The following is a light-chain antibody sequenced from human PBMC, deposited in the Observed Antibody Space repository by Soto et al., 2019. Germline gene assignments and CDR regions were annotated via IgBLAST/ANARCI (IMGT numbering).Light chain of an antibody. CDR1: SSDVGGYNY. CDR3: SSYTSSSTLDYV. J-gene: IGLJ1*01. Sequence: QSALTQPASGSGSPGQSITISCTGTSSDVGGYNYVSWYQQHPGKAPKLMIYDVSNRPSGVSNRFSGSKSGNTASLTISGLQAEDEADYYCSSYTSSSTLDYVFGTGTKLTVL. CDR2: DVS. V-gene: IGLV2-14*01.